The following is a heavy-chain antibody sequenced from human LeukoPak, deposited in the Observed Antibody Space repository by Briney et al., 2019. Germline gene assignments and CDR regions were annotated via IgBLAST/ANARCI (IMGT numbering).Heavy chain of an antibody. J-gene: IGHJ6*03. D-gene: IGHD2-2*01. CDR1: GYTFTSYG. Sequence: ASVKVSCKASGYTFTSYGISWVRQAPGQGLEWMGWISAYYGTTNYAQRLHDRVTMTTDTSTSIAYMELRSLRSDDTAVYYCARDTYCSSTSCFPYYMDVWGTGTTVTVSS. CDR2: ISAYYGTT. V-gene: IGHV1-18*01. CDR3: ARDTYCSSTSCFPYYMDV.